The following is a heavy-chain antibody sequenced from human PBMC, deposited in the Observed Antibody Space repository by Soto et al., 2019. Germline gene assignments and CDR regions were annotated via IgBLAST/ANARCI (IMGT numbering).Heavy chain of an antibody. Sequence: QVQLQESGPGLVKPSETLSLTCTFSGDSISTYYWSWIRQPPGKGLEWIGFIYFRGSTKYNPSLRSRVTISEDSSKNYLSLRLSSVSAADTGVYYCARGGRVGATPLDNWGQGTLVTVSS. CDR3: ARGGRVGATPLDN. J-gene: IGHJ4*02. CDR2: IYFRGST. CDR1: GDSISTYY. D-gene: IGHD1-26*01. V-gene: IGHV4-59*01.